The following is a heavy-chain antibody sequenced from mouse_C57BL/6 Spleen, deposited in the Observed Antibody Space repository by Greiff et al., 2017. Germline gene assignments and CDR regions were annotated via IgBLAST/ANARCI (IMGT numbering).Heavy chain of an antibody. CDR3: ARKAPVYFDY. CDR2: IYPRAGST. V-gene: IGHV1-85*01. CDR1: GYTFPSYD. Sequence: QVQLQQSGPELVKPGASVKLSCKASGYTFPSYDINWVKPRPGQGLEWIGWIYPRAGSTKYNEKFKGKATLTVDTSSSTAYMELHSLTSEDSAVYFCARKAPVYFDYWGQGTTLTVSS. J-gene: IGHJ2*01.